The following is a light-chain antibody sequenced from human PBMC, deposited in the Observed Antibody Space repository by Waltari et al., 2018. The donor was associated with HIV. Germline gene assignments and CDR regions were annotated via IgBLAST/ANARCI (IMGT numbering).Light chain of an antibody. Sequence: QSALTQPASVSVSPGQSITISCTGTSRDVGGYNYVSWYQQHPGKAPKLMISEVSNRPSVVSDRFSGSKSGDTAALTISGLQAEDEADYYCSSYTSSSTRVFGGGTNLTVL. CDR1: SRDVGGYNY. J-gene: IGLJ3*02. CDR3: SSYTSSSTRV. V-gene: IGLV2-14*01. CDR2: EVS.